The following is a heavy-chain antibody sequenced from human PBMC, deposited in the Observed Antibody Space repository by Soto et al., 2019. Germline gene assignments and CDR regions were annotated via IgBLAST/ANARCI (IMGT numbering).Heavy chain of an antibody. Sequence: PGGSLRLSSAASGGTFISYWMHWVRQAPGKGLVWVSRINSDGSSTSYADSVKGRFTISRDNAKNTLYLQMNSLRAEDTAVYYCARGPDFWSGYYPNLFDYWGQGTLVTVSS. J-gene: IGHJ4*02. V-gene: IGHV3-74*01. CDR1: GGTFISYW. CDR3: ARGPDFWSGYYPNLFDY. CDR2: INSDGSST. D-gene: IGHD3-3*01.